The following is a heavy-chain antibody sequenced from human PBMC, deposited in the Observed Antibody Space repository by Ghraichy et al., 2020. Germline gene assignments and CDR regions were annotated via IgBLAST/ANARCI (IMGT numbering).Heavy chain of an antibody. D-gene: IGHD1-26*01. CDR3: ARYSGNYRRPNFDY. Sequence: SETLSLTCNVSGGSLTSYYWSWLRQPPGKGLEWIGYIYGSGSTNYNSSLKTRVTMSVATSKNQFSLNLSSVTAADTAVYYCARYSGNYRRPNFDYWGQGTLVTVS. CDR2: IYGSGST. J-gene: IGHJ4*02. CDR1: GGSLTSYY. V-gene: IGHV4-59*01.